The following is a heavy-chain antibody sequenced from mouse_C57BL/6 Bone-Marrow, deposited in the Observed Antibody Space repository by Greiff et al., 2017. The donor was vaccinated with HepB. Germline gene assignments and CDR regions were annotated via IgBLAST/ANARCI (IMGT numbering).Heavy chain of an antibody. CDR3: SRKEGTGSSGYDYAMDD. D-gene: IGHD3-2*02. J-gene: IGHJ4*01. V-gene: IGHV2-9-1*01. Sequence: VKLVESGPGLVAPSQSLSITCTVSGFSLTSYAISWVRQPPGKGLEWLGVIWTGGGTNYNSALKSRLSISTDNTKSQVFLKMNSLQTDDTARYYGSRKEGTGSSGYDYAMDDWGQGTSGTVSS. CDR1: GFSLTSYA. CDR2: IWTGGGT.